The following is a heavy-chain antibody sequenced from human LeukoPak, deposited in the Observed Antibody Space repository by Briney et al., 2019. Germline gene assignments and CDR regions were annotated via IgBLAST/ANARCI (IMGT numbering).Heavy chain of an antibody. V-gene: IGHV3-33*08. CDR2: IWPDGSKK. CDR3: AKISSSAESNFDY. Sequence: GGSLRLSCASSGFTFSTYAMHWVRQAPGKGLEWVAFIWPDGSKKYYADSVKGRFAISRENSKNTVYLQMNDLRPEDTALYFCAKISSSAESNFDYWGQGTLLTVSS. J-gene: IGHJ4*02. D-gene: IGHD6-25*01. CDR1: GFTFSTYA.